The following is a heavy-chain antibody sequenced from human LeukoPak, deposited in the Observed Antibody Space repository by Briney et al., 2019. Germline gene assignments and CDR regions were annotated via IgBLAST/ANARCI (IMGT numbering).Heavy chain of an antibody. Sequence: SETLSLTCSVSGGSIRTYYWSWIRQPPGKGLEWIGYIYYSGSTNYNPSLKSRVTISVDTSKNQFSLRLSSVTAADTAVYYCARVRNWDGSGNYYASGGYYYYMDVWGKGITVTVSS. CDR1: GGSIRTYY. CDR2: IYYSGST. V-gene: IGHV4-59*01. D-gene: IGHD3-10*01. J-gene: IGHJ6*03. CDR3: ARVRNWDGSGNYYASGGYYYYMDV.